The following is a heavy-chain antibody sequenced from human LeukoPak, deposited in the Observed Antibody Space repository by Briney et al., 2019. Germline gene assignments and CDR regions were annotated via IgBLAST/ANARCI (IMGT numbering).Heavy chain of an antibody. J-gene: IGHJ5*02. CDR2: IYTSGST. D-gene: IGHD6-6*01. CDR1: GGSISSYY. Sequence: SETLSLTCTVSGGSISSYYWSWIRQPAGKGLEWIGRIYTSGSTNYNPSLKSRVTKSVDTSKNQFSLKLSSVTAADTAVYYCAKSSIAARGGRDWFDPWGQGTLVTVSS. V-gene: IGHV4-4*07. CDR3: AKSSIAARGGRDWFDP.